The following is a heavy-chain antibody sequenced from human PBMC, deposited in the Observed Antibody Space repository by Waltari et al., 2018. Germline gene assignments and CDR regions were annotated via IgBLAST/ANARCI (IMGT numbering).Heavy chain of an antibody. Sequence: QQRLQESGPGLVKPSDTLSRPCTVSGGPIISIHYYWGWIRQPPGKGLEWIGSIYYSGNTYYNPSLKGRVTMSADTSKNQFSLKLSSVTAADTAVYYCARHQDWVVVSATWFDPWGQGTLVTVSS. CDR2: IYYSGNT. V-gene: IGHV4-39*01. D-gene: IGHD2-21*02. J-gene: IGHJ5*02. CDR3: ARHQDWVVVSATWFDP. CDR1: GGPIISIHYY.